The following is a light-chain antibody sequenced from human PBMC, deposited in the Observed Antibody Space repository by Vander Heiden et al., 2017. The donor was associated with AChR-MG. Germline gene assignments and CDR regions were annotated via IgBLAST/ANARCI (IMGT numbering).Light chain of an antibody. CDR2: NVS. CDR1: SSDVGGYNY. J-gene: IGLJ1*01. V-gene: IGLV2-14*01. CDR3: SSYASSSTLRV. Sequence: QSAMTQPASVSASPGQSCTISCTGTSSDVGGYNYVSWYQQHPGKAPKLMIYNVSKRPSGVSNRFSGSKSGNTASLTISGLQAEDEADYYCSSYASSSTLRVFGTGTKVTVL.